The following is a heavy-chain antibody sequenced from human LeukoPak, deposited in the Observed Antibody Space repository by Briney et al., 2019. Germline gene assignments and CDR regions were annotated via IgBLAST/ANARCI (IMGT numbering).Heavy chain of an antibody. V-gene: IGHV3-33*01. J-gene: IGHJ4*02. Sequence: PGGSLRLSCAASGFTFSSYGMHWVRQAPGKGLEWVAVIWYDGSNQYYADSVKGRFTISRDNSRDTLYLQMNSLRAEDTAVYYCEQYYYDSSGYWSTGSTFDYWGQGTLVTVSS. CDR2: IWYDGSNQ. CDR3: EQYYYDSSGYWSTGSTFDY. D-gene: IGHD3-22*01. CDR1: GFTFSSYG.